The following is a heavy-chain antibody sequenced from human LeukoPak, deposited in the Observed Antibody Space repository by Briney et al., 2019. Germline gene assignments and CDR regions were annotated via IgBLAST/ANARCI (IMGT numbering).Heavy chain of an antibody. CDR3: ARGKSYYYDSSGYGMDV. V-gene: IGHV3-48*04. CDR2: ISSSSNTI. Sequence: GGSLRLSCAASGFTFSSYSMNWVRQAPGKGLEWVSYISSSSNTIYYADSVKGRFTISRDNAKNSLYLQMNSLRAEDTAVYYCARGKSYYYDSSGYGMDVWGQGTTVAVSS. CDR1: GFTFSSYS. D-gene: IGHD3-22*01. J-gene: IGHJ6*02.